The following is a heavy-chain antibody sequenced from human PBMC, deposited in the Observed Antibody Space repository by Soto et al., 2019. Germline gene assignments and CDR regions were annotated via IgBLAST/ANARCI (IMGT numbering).Heavy chain of an antibody. Sequence: QERLVQSGAEVRKPGSSVKVSCKVTGGTSTRYAINWVRQAPGQGLEWMGDIVPMFGTSKYAQKFQGRVTITADTSTNIAYMELRSLRSEDTAVYYCNRGSEYDCWSGYLWGQGTLVSVSS. J-gene: IGHJ4*02. CDR2: IVPMFGTS. CDR3: NRGSEYDCWSGYL. D-gene: IGHD3-3*01. CDR1: GGTSTRYA. V-gene: IGHV1-69*06.